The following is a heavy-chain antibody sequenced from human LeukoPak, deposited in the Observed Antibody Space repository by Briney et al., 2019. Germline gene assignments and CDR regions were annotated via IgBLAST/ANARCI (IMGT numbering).Heavy chain of an antibody. CDR3: AKTYCSGGRCYSFGAFDI. V-gene: IGHV3-23*01. J-gene: IGHJ3*02. CDR1: GFTFSRHG. D-gene: IGHD2-15*01. CDR2: ISPSGDIL. Sequence: GGSLRLSCAASGFTFSRHGMNWVRQAPGRGLEWVSGISPSGDILYYADSVKGHFTISRDNFKNTVYLQMNSLRAEDTAVYYCAKTYCSGGRCYSFGAFDIWGQGTMVTVS.